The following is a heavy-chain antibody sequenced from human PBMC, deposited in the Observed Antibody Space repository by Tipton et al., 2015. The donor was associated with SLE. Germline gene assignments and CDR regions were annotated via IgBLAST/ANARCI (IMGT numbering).Heavy chain of an antibody. D-gene: IGHD3-16*01. CDR2: AYYSGST. CDR1: NGTISSHY. Sequence: TLSLTCTVSNGTISSHYWSWIRQPPGKGLEWIGYAYYSGSTNYNPSLKSRVTMSVDTSKNQFSLKLRSVTAVDTAVYYCARFYAYSTWEGLDSWGQGILVSVSS. CDR3: ARFYAYSTWEGLDS. J-gene: IGHJ4*02. V-gene: IGHV4-59*11.